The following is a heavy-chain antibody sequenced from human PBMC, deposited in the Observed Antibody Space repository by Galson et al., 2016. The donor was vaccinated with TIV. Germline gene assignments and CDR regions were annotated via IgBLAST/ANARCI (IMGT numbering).Heavy chain of an antibody. J-gene: IGHJ4*02. CDR3: ARDGFDY. CDR2: ISYDGSDE. V-gene: IGHV3-30*03. Sequence: SLRLSCAASEFTFSSYAMHWVRQTPGKGLEWVAVISYDGSDEYYADSVKGRFTISRDNSKNTLYLQMNTLRPEDTAMYYCARDGFDYWGQGTLVTVSS. CDR1: EFTFSSYA.